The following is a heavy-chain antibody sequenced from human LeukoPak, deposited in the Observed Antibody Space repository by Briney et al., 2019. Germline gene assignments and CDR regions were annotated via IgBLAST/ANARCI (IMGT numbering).Heavy chain of an antibody. V-gene: IGHV3-23*01. CDR2: ISYSGNTT. CDR1: GFTFNTYA. Sequence: GGSLILSCAASGFTFNTYAMTWVRQAPGKGLEWVSSISYSGNTTDYADSVKGRLIISRDNSKNTLGLQMNSLRDEDTAIYYCARGTLAGYFLGYWGRGTLVTVSS. J-gene: IGHJ4*02. CDR3: ARGTLAGYFLGY. D-gene: IGHD6-19*01.